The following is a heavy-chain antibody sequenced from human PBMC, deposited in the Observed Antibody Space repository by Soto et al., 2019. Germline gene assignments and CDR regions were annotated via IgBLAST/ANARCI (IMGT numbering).Heavy chain of an antibody. CDR2: ISGGSSAT. Sequence: GGSLRLSCTASGFTFSDYAMSGVRQAPGKGLDWVPTISGGSSATYYGDSVKGRFTISRDKAKKTLFLQLNRLSAEDTATYYCAKVLSKNYYYPYDFWGQGTQVTVSS. V-gene: IGHV3-23*01. CDR1: GFTFSDYA. CDR3: AKVLSKNYYYPYDF. D-gene: IGHD3-10*01. J-gene: IGHJ1*01.